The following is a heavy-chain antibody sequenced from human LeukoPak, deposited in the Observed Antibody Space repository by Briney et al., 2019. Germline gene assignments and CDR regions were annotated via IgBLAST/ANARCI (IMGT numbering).Heavy chain of an antibody. CDR2: IYYSGST. CDR3: ARDFSSASWTYFYYYMDV. D-gene: IGHD2-2*01. CDR1: GGSISSSSYY. J-gene: IGHJ6*03. V-gene: IGHV4-39*07. Sequence: SETLSLTCTVSGGSISSSSYYWVWIRQPPGKGLEWIGTIYYSGSTYYNPSLQSRVTISVDTSKNQFSLKLSSVTAADTAVYYCARDFSSASWTYFYYYMDVWGKGTTVTVSS.